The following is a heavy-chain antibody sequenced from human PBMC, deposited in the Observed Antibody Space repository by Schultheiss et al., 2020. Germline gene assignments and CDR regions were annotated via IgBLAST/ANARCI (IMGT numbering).Heavy chain of an antibody. CDR1: GGSISSGAYY. CDR2: IYYSGST. Sequence: SETLSLTCTVSGGSISSGAYYWSWIRQHPGKGLEWIGYIYYSGSTYYNPSLGSRVTISVDPSKNQFSLNLSSVTAADTAVYYCASDLGSISMVLAFHIWGKGTMVTVSS. V-gene: IGHV4-31*03. D-gene: IGHD3-10*01. J-gene: IGHJ3*02. CDR3: ASDLGSISMVLAFHI.